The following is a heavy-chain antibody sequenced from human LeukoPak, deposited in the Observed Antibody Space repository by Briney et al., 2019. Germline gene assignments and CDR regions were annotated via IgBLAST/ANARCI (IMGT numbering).Heavy chain of an antibody. V-gene: IGHV3-33*08. D-gene: IGHD3-22*01. CDR3: AREDSSGGYYFDY. Sequence: PGGSLRLSCAASGFTFSSYSMNWVRQAPGKGLEWVAVIWYDGSNKYYADSVKGRFTISRDNSKNTLYLQMNSLRAEDTAVYYCAREDSSGGYYFDYWGQGTLVTVSS. CDR1: GFTFSSYS. J-gene: IGHJ4*02. CDR2: IWYDGSNK.